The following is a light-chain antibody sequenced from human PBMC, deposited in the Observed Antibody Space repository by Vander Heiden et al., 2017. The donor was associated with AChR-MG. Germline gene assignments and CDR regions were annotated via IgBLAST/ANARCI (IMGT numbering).Light chain of an antibody. CDR3: QQSRYWPPRT. Sequence: HSAAPLSVSPGERATLSCRASQDIGTYLAWYQQRPGQAPRLLIYGSSTRANGIPARFSGSGSGTEFTLTISSLQSEDFAVYYCQQSRYWPPRTFGQGTKVEFK. CDR1: QDIGTY. J-gene: IGKJ1*01. V-gene: IGKV3-15*01. CDR2: GSS.